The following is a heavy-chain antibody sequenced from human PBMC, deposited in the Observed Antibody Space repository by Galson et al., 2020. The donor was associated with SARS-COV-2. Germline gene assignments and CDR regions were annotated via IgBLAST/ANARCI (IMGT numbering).Heavy chain of an antibody. Sequence: GESLKISCAASGFTFSSYGMHWVRQAPGKGLEWVAVISYDGSNKYYAQSVKGRFTISRDNSKNTLYLQMNSLRPEDTAVYYCAKLALDCSSFTGYGADYYDYYAMYVWGQGTTVTVAS. D-gene: IGHD2-2*01. J-gene: IGHJ6*02. CDR1: GFTFSSYG. V-gene: IGHV3-30*18. CDR2: ISYDGSNK. CDR3: AKLALDCSSFTGYGADYYDYYAMYV.